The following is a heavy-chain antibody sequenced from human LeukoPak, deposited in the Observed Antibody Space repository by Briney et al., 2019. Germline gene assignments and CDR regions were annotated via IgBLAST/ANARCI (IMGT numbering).Heavy chain of an antibody. V-gene: IGHV3-30*04. CDR2: ISYDGSNK. J-gene: IGHJ4*02. CDR3: ARDVDRNFDY. CDR1: GFTFSSYA. Sequence: GRSLRLSCAASGFTFSSYAMHWVRQAPGKGLEWVAVISYDGSNKYYADSVKGRFTISRDNSKNTLYLQMNSLRAEDTAVYYCARDVDRNFDYWGQGTLVIVSS. D-gene: IGHD3-22*01.